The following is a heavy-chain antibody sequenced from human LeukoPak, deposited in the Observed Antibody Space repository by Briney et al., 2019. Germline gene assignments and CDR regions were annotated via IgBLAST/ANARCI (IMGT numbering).Heavy chain of an antibody. J-gene: IGHJ4*02. CDR1: GGSISSGGYY. CDR3: AEYYDSSGSFDY. CDR2: IYYSGST. V-gene: IGHV4-31*03. D-gene: IGHD3-22*01. Sequence: PSETLSLTCTVSGGSISSGGYYWSWIRQHPGKGLEWIGYIYYSGSTYYNPSLKSRVTISVDTSKNQFSLKLSPVTAADTAVYYCAEYYDSSGSFDYWGQGTLVTVSS.